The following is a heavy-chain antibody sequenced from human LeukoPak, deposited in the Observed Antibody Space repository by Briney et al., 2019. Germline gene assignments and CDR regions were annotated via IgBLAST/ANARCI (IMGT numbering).Heavy chain of an antibody. D-gene: IGHD3-10*01. CDR3: ARVGATPPYYYYDY. J-gene: IGHJ4*02. CDR1: GGSISSGGYY. Sequence: SETLSLTCTVTGGSISSGGYYWSWIRQHPGKGLEWIGHIYYSGSTYYNPSLKSRVTISLDTSKNQFSLKLSSVTAADTAVHYCARVGATPPYYYYDYWGQGTLVTVSS. CDR2: IYYSGST. V-gene: IGHV4-31*03.